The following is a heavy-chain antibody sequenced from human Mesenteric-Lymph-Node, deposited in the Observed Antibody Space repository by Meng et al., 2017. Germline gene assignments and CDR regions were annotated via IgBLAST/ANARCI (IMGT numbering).Heavy chain of an antibody. V-gene: IGHV4-59*01. J-gene: IGHJ4*02. CDR1: GGSFSGYY. Sequence: SETLSLTCAVYGGSFSGYYWSWIRQPPGKGLEWIGYIYYSGSTNYNASLKSRVTISVDTPKNQFSLKLSSVTAADTAVYYCARLKGGGFVDYWGQGTLVTVSS. CDR3: ARLKGGGFVDY. D-gene: IGHD4-23*01. CDR2: IYYSGST.